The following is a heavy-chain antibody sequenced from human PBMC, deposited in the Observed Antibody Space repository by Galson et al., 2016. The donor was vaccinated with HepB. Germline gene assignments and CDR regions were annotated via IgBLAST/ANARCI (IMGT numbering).Heavy chain of an antibody. CDR3: ARVRDGYNTHFYYGMDV. J-gene: IGHJ6*02. CDR1: GGTFSSYA. D-gene: IGHD5-24*01. V-gene: IGHV1-69*13. CDR2: IINLYGTA. Sequence: SVKVSCKASGGTFSSYAISWVRQAPGQGLEWMGVIINLYGTANYALKFQGRVTITADESTSTAHMEVSSLRYEDTAVYYCARVRDGYNTHFYYGMDVWGQGTSVTGS.